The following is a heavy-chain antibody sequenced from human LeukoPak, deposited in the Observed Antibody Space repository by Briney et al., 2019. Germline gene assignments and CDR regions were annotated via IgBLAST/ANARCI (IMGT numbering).Heavy chain of an antibody. V-gene: IGHV4-4*07. CDR1: GGSISSYY. CDR3: ARLRRGPRWNDYYDSSGYYFP. Sequence: SETLSLTCTVSGGSISSYYWSWIRQPAGKGLEWIGRIYTSGSTNYNPSLKSRVTMSVDTSKNQFSLKLSSVTAADTAVYYCARLRRGPRWNDYYDSSGYYFPWGQGTLVTVSS. J-gene: IGHJ5*02. D-gene: IGHD3-22*01. CDR2: IYTSGST.